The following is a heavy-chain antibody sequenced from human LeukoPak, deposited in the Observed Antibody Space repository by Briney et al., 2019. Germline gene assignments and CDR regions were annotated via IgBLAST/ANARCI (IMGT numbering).Heavy chain of an antibody. CDR2: IYTSGST. Sequence: SETLSLTCTVSGGSISSYYWSWIRQPAGKGLEWIGRIYTSGSTNYNPSPKSRVTMSVDTSKNQFSLKLSSVTAADTAVYYCARSLPAAMSYYFDYWGQGTLVTVSS. D-gene: IGHD2-2*01. CDR3: ARSLPAAMSYYFDY. CDR1: GGSISSYY. J-gene: IGHJ4*02. V-gene: IGHV4-4*07.